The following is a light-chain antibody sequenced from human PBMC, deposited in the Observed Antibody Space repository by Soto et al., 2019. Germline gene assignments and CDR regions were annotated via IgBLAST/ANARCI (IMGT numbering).Light chain of an antibody. V-gene: IGLV1-44*01. CDR1: NFNIGSHT. Sequence: QSVLTQPPSASGTPGQRVTISCSGSNFNIGSHTVNWYQQLPGTAPKLLIHNNNQRPSGVPDRFSCSKSGTSASLAISGLQSEDEADYSCSVWDDSLKGWVFGGGTKLTVL. CDR3: SVWDDSLKGWV. J-gene: IGLJ3*02. CDR2: NNN.